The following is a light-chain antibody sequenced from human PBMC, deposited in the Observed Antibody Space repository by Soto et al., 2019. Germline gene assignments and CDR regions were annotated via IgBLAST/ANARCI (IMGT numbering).Light chain of an antibody. CDR3: QQSYNTPWT. V-gene: IGKV1-39*01. CDR1: QSISSW. J-gene: IGKJ1*01. Sequence: DLQITQSPSTLSASVGARVTITCRASQSISSWLAWYQHKPGKAPKLLVYAATSLESGVPSRFSGSGYGTSGTINISSLQPEDVETYHGQQSYNTPWTFGPGTKVEIK. CDR2: AAT.